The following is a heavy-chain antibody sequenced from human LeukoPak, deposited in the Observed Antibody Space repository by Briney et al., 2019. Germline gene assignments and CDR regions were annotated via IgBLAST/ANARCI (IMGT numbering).Heavy chain of an antibody. V-gene: IGHV3-30*02. Sequence: GGSLRLSCAASGFTVSSNYMSWVRQAPGKGLEWAAFIRYDGSNKYYADSVKGRFTISRDNSKNTLYLQMNSLRAEDTAVYYCAKDISSIRWVVVPAATPDYWGQGTLVTVSS. CDR1: GFTVSSNY. J-gene: IGHJ4*02. D-gene: IGHD2-2*01. CDR2: IRYDGSNK. CDR3: AKDISSIRWVVVPAATPDY.